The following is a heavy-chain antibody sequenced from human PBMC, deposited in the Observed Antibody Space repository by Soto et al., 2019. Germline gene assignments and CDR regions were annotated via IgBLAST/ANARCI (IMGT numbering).Heavy chain of an antibody. Sequence: GGSLRLSRSASGFTFSSYAMHWVRQAPGKGLEYVSAISSNGGSTYYADSVKGRFTISRDNSKNTLYLQMSSLRAEDTAVYYCVKGMVRGPGPIPPFDYWGQGTLVTVSS. D-gene: IGHD3-10*01. CDR1: GFTFSSYA. CDR2: ISSNGGST. V-gene: IGHV3-64D*08. CDR3: VKGMVRGPGPIPPFDY. J-gene: IGHJ4*02.